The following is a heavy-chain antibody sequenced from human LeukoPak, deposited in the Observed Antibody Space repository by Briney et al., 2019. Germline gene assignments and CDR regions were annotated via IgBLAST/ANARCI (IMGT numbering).Heavy chain of an antibody. CDR3: ASARLRGSGWLDY. Sequence: SETLSLTCTVSGGSISSYYWSWIRQPPGKGLEWIGYIYYSGSTNYNPSLKSRVTISVDTSRNQFSLKLSSVTAADTAVYYCASARLRGSGWLDYWGQGTLVTVSS. D-gene: IGHD6-19*01. J-gene: IGHJ4*02. V-gene: IGHV4-59*01. CDR2: IYYSGST. CDR1: GGSISSYY.